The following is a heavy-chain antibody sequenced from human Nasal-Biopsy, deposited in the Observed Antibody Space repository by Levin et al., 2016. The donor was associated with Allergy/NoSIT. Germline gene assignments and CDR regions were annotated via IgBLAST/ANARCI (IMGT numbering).Heavy chain of an antibody. J-gene: IGHJ4*02. Sequence: GGSLRLSCAASGFTFRHFSMIWVRQAPGKGLEWVSSINSLGTNVYYTDSVKGRFTISRDNAEDSVFLQMNSLTAEDTAVYYCARNGDNDYFDYWGQGTLVTVSS. CDR1: GFTFRHFS. V-gene: IGHV3-21*01. D-gene: IGHD4-17*01. CDR2: INSLGTNV. CDR3: ARNGDNDYFDY.